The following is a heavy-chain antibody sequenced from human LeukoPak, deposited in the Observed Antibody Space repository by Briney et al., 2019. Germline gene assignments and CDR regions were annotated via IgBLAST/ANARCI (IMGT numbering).Heavy chain of an antibody. Sequence: PGGSLRLSCVGSGFTFSNNPLSWVRQAPGKGLEWVSAISGSGGNTYYADSVKGRFTISRDNSKNTLYLEMNSLRAEDTAVYYCARDGEQRLVLHYFDYWGQGTLVTVSS. V-gene: IGHV3-23*01. CDR1: GFTFSNNP. D-gene: IGHD6-19*01. CDR3: ARDGEQRLVLHYFDY. CDR2: ISGSGGNT. J-gene: IGHJ4*02.